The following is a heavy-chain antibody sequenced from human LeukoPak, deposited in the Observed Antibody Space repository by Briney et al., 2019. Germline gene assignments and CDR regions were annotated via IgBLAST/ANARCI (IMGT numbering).Heavy chain of an antibody. V-gene: IGHV3-30-3*01. J-gene: IGHJ3*02. CDR2: ISYDGSNI. CDR1: GFTFSSYN. CDR3: GRDTVGYGGAFDI. Sequence: GGSLRLSCVASGFTFSSYNMHWVRQAPGKGLEWVSVISYDGSNIYYADSVKGRSTISIDNSKNTLYLQVNSLRPEDTAVYYCGRDTVGYGGAFDIWGQGTMVTVSS. D-gene: IGHD5-18*01.